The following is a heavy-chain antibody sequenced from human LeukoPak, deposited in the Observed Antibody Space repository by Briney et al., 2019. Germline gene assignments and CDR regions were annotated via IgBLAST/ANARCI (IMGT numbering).Heavy chain of an antibody. V-gene: IGHV4-59*01. CDR3: ARIVVPVATYYYNMDV. Sequence: PSETLSLTCTVSGGSISSYYWSWIRQPPGKGLEWIGYIYNSGTTNYNPSLQSRVTMSVDTAKNQFSLRLSSVTAADTAVYYCARIVVPVATYYYNMDVWGKGTTVTVSS. D-gene: IGHD2-2*01. J-gene: IGHJ6*03. CDR1: GGSISSYY. CDR2: IYNSGTT.